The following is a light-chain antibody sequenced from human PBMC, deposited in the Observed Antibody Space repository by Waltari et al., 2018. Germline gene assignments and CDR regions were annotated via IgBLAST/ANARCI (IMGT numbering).Light chain of an antibody. CDR3: QQYNNFPGT. J-gene: IGKJ1*01. Sequence: DIVMTQSPDSLAVSLGERATITCKSSQSVLHTANSRNALAWYRQKPRQPPKLLIYWASSRASGVPDRFSGSGSGADFTLTIGRLEPEDFGVYYCQQYNNFPGTFGQGTKVEIK. CDR1: QSVLHTANSRNA. V-gene: IGKV4-1*01. CDR2: WAS.